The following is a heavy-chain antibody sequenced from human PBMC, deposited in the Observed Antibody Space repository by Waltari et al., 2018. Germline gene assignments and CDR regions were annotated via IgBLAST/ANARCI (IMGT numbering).Heavy chain of an antibody. D-gene: IGHD3-22*01. J-gene: IGHJ3*02. CDR1: GFTFSSYG. Sequence: QVQLVESGGGVVQPGRSLRLSCAASGFTFSSYGMHWVRQAPGKGLEWVAVRWYDGSNKSYADSVKGRFTISRDNSKNTLYLQMNSLRAEDTAMYYCAKDLATYYYDSSGYRNAFDIWGQGTMVTVSS. CDR3: AKDLATYYYDSSGYRNAFDI. V-gene: IGHV3-30*18. CDR2: RWYDGSNK.